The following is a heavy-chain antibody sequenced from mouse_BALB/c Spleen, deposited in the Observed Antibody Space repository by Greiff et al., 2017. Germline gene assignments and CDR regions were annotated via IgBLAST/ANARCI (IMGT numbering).Heavy chain of an antibody. J-gene: IGHJ2*01. CDR2: ISSGSSTI. Sequence: EVNVVESGGGLVQPGGSRKLSCAASGFTFSSFGMHWVRQAPEKGLEWVAYISSGSSTIYYADTVKGRFTISRDNPKNTLFLQMTSLRSEDTAMYYCASGGSLFDYWGQGTTLTVSS. D-gene: IGHD6-2*01. CDR1: GFTFSSFG. CDR3: ASGGSLFDY. V-gene: IGHV5-17*02.